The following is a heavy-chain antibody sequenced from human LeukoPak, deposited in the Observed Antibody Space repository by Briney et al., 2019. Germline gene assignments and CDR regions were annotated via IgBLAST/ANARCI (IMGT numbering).Heavy chain of an antibody. V-gene: IGHV3-33*08. D-gene: IGHD2-21*02. CDR1: GFTVRSNY. Sequence: GGSLRLSCAASGFTVRSNYMSWVRQAPGKGLEWVAVIWYDGSNKYYADSVKGRFTISRDNSKNTVYLQMNSLRAEDTAVYYCARVSPEIVVVTGTGAPDYWGQGTLVSLSS. CDR2: IWYDGSNK. CDR3: ARVSPEIVVVTGTGAPDY. J-gene: IGHJ4*02.